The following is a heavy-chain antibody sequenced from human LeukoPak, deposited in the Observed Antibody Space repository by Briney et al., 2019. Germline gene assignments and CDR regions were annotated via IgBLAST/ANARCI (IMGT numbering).Heavy chain of an antibody. Sequence: GGSLRLSCAASGYTFPSYSLNWVRQSPGRGLEWISYVGTGGDDIYYTHSVTGRFNITRDNAEKSVYLQMNSLRVDDTAVYYCVRGGRGRDDYFAYWGQGTQVTVSS. CDR1: GYTFPSYS. D-gene: IGHD3-10*01. CDR2: VGTGGDDI. V-gene: IGHV3-21*05. J-gene: IGHJ4*02. CDR3: VRGGRGRDDYFAY.